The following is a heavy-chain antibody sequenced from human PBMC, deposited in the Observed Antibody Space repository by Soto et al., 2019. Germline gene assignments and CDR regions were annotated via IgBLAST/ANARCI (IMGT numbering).Heavy chain of an antibody. CDR1: GGTFSSYA. CDR3: ARSRFLEWLTNYYYYGMDV. V-gene: IGHV1-69*01. CDR2: IIPIFGTA. D-gene: IGHD3-3*01. J-gene: IGHJ6*02. Sequence: QVQLVQSGAEVKKPGSSVKVSCKASGGTFSSYAISWVRQAPGQGLEWMGGIIPIFGTANYAQKFQGRVTITADESTSTAYMELSSLISEDTAVYYCARSRFLEWLTNYYYYGMDVWGQGTTVTVSS.